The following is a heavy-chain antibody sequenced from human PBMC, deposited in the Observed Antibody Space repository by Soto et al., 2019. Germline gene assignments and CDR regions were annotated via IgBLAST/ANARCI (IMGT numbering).Heavy chain of an antibody. CDR2: IYPGDSDT. V-gene: IGHV5-51*01. CDR1: GYSFTSYW. CDR3: ARQSLPRRQKYYYYYGMDV. D-gene: IGHD1-1*01. Sequence: PGESLKISCKGSGYSFTSYWIGWVRQMPGKGLEWMGIIYPGDSDTRYSPSFQGQVTISADKSISTAYLQWSSLKASDTAMYYCARQSLPRRQKYYYYYGMDVWGQGTTVTVSS. J-gene: IGHJ6*02.